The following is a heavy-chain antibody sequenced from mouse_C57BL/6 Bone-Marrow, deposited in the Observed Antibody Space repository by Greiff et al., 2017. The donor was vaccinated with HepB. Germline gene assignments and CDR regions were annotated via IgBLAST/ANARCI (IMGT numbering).Heavy chain of an antibody. CDR3: ARSARYFWYFDF. CDR2: IDPSDSYT. CDR1: GYTFTSYW. D-gene: IGHD2-12*01. Sequence: QVQLQQPGAELVMPGASVKLSCKASGYTFTSYWMHWVKQRPGQGLEWIGEIDPSDSYTNYNQKFKGKSTLTVDKSSSTAYMQLSSLTSEDSAVYYCARSARYFWYFDFWGTGTTVTVSS. V-gene: IGHV1-69*01. J-gene: IGHJ1*03.